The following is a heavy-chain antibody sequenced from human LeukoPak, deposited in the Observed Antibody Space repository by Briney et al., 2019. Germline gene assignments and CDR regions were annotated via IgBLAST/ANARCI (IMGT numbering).Heavy chain of an antibody. CDR1: GGSISSGGYY. J-gene: IGHJ4*02. CDR2: IYYSGST. D-gene: IGHD3-9*01. Sequence: SETLSLTCTVSGGSISSGGYYWSWVRQHPGKGLEWIGYIYYSGSTYYNPSLKSRVIISVDKSKNQFSLKLSSVTAADTAVYYCARGNDVLTGFDYWGQGTLVTVSS. V-gene: IGHV4-31*09. CDR3: ARGNDVLTGFDY.